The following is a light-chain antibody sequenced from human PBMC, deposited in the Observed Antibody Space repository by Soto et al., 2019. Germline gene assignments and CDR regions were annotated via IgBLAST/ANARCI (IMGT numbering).Light chain of an antibody. CDR1: QSLLHSNGYYY. CDR3: MQALQTPFT. CDR2: LGS. Sequence: DIVMTQSPLSLPVTPGEPASISCRSSQSLLHSNGYYYVDWYLQKPGQSPQLLSYLGSNRASGVPDRFSGSGSGTDFTLEIGRVEAEDVGIYYCMQALQTPFTFGPGTKVDIK. J-gene: IGKJ3*01. V-gene: IGKV2-28*01.